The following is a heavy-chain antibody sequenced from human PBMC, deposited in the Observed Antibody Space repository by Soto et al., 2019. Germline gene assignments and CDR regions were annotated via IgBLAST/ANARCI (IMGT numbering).Heavy chain of an antibody. CDR3: APDPTRGQLLYSLLG. V-gene: IGHV4-59*01. CDR1: GGSISSYY. D-gene: IGHD4-4*01. Sequence: PAETLSLTCTVSGGSISSYYWNWIRQPPGKGLEWIGYIYYSGSTNNNPSLKSRVTISVDTSKNQFSLKLRSVTAADTAVYSCAPDPTRGQLLYSLLGCGQGNTVTVS. J-gene: IGHJ6*01. CDR2: IYYSGST.